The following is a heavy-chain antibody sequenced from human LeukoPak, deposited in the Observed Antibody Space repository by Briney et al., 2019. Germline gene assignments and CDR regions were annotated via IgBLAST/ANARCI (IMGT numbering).Heavy chain of an antibody. CDR3: ARVTMVRGVPPYNWFDP. CDR2: IIPIFGTA. D-gene: IGHD3-10*01. V-gene: IGHV1-69*01. J-gene: IGHJ5*02. CDR1: GGTFSSYA. Sequence: SVKVSCKASGGTFSSYAISWVRQAPGQGLEWMGGIIPIFGTANYAQKFQGRVTITADESTSTAYMELSSLRSEDTAVYYCARVTMVRGVPPYNWFDPWGQGTLVTVSS.